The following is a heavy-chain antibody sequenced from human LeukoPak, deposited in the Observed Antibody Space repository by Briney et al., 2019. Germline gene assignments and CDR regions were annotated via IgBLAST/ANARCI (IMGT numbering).Heavy chain of an antibody. CDR1: GGSISSSSYY. CDR3: ARGDVLLWFGEFSNWFDP. CDR2: IYYSGST. Sequence: SETLSPTCTVSGGSISSSSYYWGWIRQPPGKGLEWIGSIYYSGSTYYNPSLKSRVTISVDTSKNQFSLKLSSVTAADTAVYYCARGDVLLWFGEFSNWFDPWGQGTLVTVSS. V-gene: IGHV4-39*01. J-gene: IGHJ5*02. D-gene: IGHD3-10*01.